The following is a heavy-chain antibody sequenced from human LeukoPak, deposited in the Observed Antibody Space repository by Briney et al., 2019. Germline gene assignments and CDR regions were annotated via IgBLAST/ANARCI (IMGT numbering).Heavy chain of an antibody. V-gene: IGHV3-23*01. J-gene: IGHJ4*02. CDR3: ARDNDFWSGYYTGMVDY. CDR1: GFTFSSYA. D-gene: IGHD3-3*01. CDR2: ISGSGGST. Sequence: PGGSLRLSCAASGFTFSSYAMSWVRQAPGKGLEWVSAISGSGGSTYYADSVEGRFTISRDNSKNTLYLQMNSLRAEDTAVYYCARDNDFWSGYYTGMVDYWGQGTLVTVSS.